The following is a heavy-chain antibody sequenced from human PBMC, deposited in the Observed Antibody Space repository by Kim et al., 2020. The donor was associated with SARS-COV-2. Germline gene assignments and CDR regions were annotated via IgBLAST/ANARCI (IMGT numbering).Heavy chain of an antibody. Sequence: GGSLRLSCAASGFTFSSYSMNWVRQAPGKGLEWVSSISSSSSYIYYADSVKGRFTISRDNAKNSLYLQMNSLRAEDTAVYYRETARPLDYCSGGSCYPINWFDPWGQGTLVSVSS. D-gene: IGHD2-15*01. V-gene: IGHV3-21*01. CDR1: GFTFSSYS. J-gene: IGHJ5*02. CDR3: ETARPLDYCSGGSCYPINWFDP. CDR2: ISSSSSYI.